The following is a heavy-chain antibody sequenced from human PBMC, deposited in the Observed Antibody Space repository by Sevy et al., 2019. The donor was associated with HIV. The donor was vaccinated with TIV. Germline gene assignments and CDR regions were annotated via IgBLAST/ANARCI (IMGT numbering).Heavy chain of an antibody. CDR3: ARDGLDPGSMVRGVIKIRGWFDP. CDR2: INPNSGGT. D-gene: IGHD3-10*01. Sequence: ASAKVSCKASGYTFTGYYMHWVRQAPGQGLEWMGWINPNSGGTNYAQKFQGRVTMTRDTSISTAYMELSRLRSDDTAVYYCARDGLDPGSMVRGVIKIRGWFDPWGQGTLVTVSS. J-gene: IGHJ5*02. V-gene: IGHV1-2*02. CDR1: GYTFTGYY.